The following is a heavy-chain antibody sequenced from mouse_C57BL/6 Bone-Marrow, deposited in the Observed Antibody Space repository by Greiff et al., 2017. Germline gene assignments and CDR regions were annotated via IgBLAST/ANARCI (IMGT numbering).Heavy chain of an antibody. CDR1: GYAFSSSW. CDR3: ARLGLLRFFDY. J-gene: IGHJ2*01. V-gene: IGHV1-82*01. CDR2: IYPGDGDT. Sequence: QVQLQQSGPELVKPGASVKISCKASGYAFSSSWMNWVKQRPGKGLEWIGRIYPGDGDTNYNGKFKGKATLTADKSSSTAYMQLSSLTSEDSAVYFCARLGLLRFFDYWGQGTTLTVSS. D-gene: IGHD1-1*01.